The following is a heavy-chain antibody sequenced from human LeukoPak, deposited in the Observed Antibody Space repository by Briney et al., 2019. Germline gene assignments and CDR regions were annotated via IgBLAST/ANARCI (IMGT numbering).Heavy chain of an antibody. CDR2: VSNSGSA. CDR3: ARFSSGWFYFDY. V-gene: IGHV4-39*07. CDR1: GGSISKSPYY. D-gene: IGHD6-19*01. J-gene: IGHJ4*02. Sequence: SETLSLTCIVSGGSISKSPYYWAWIRQPPGKGLEWIGSVSNSGSAYYNASLKSRVTISVDTSKNRFSLKVSSVTAADTAIYYCARFSSGWFYFDYWGQGTLVTVSS.